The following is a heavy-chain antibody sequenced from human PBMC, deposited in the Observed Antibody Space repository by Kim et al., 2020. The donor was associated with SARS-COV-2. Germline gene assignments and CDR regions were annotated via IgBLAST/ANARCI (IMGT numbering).Heavy chain of an antibody. CDR1: GFTFSSYA. D-gene: IGHD6-6*01. CDR2: ISGSGGST. CDR3: ANVGGYSSSSAFDY. J-gene: IGHJ4*02. V-gene: IGHV3-23*01. Sequence: GGSLRLSCAASGFTFSSYAMSWVRQAPGKGLEWVSAISGSGGSTYYADSVKGRFTISRDNSKNTLYLQMNSLRAEDTAVYYCANVGGYSSSSAFDYWGQGTLVTVSS.